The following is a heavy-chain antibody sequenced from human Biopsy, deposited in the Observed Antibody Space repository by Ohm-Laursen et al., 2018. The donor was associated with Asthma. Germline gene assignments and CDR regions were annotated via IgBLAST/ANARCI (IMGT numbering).Heavy chain of an antibody. Sequence: SETLSLTCPISGGSFTHYFWMWIRQPPGKGLEWIGEINYRGDTNYNPSLESRVSISVDTSTYHFSLRLNSVTAADTAIYYCARQSTRRDYRGMDVWGQGTTVTVSS. CDR2: INYRGDT. CDR3: ARQSTRRDYRGMDV. CDR1: GGSFTHYF. V-gene: IGHV4-34*01. J-gene: IGHJ6*02. D-gene: IGHD4-11*01.